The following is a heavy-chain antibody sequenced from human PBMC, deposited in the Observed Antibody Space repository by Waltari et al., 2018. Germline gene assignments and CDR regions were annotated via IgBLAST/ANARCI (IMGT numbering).Heavy chain of an antibody. V-gene: IGHV3-48*01. CDR1: GFTFSSYS. CDR3: ARDDGDYEYYYGMDV. CDR2: ISSSSSTI. Sequence: SCAASGFTFSSYSMNWVRQAPGKGLEWVSYISSSSSTIYYADSVKGRFTISRDNAKNSLYLQMNSLRAEDTAVYYCARDDGDYEYYYGMDVWGQGTTVTVSS. D-gene: IGHD4-17*01. J-gene: IGHJ6*02.